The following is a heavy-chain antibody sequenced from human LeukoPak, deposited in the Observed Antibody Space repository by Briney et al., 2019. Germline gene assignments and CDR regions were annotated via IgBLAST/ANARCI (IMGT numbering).Heavy chain of an antibody. Sequence: GGSLRLSCAASGFTFDDYAMHWVRQAPGKGLEWVSGISWNSGSIGYADSVKGRFTISRDNAKNSLYLQMNSLRAEGTALYYCAKDTSYYDILTGYTFDYWGQGTLVTVSS. CDR1: GFTFDDYA. CDR2: ISWNSGSI. V-gene: IGHV3-9*01. D-gene: IGHD3-9*01. J-gene: IGHJ4*02. CDR3: AKDTSYYDILTGYTFDY.